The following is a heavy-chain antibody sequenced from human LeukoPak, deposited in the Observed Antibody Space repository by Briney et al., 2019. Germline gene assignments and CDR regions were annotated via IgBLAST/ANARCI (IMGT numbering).Heavy chain of an antibody. J-gene: IGHJ6*03. CDR3: ARGIAVAGTGYYYYYYMDV. V-gene: IGHV6-1*01. CDR2: TYYRSKWYN. D-gene: IGHD6-19*01. CDR1: GDSFSSNSAA. Sequence: SQTLSLTCAISGDSFSSNSAAWNWIRQSPSRGLEWLGRTYYRSKWYNDYAVSVKSRITINPDTSKNQFSLQLNSVTPEDTAVYYCARGIAVAGTGYYYYYYMDVWGKGTTVAVSS.